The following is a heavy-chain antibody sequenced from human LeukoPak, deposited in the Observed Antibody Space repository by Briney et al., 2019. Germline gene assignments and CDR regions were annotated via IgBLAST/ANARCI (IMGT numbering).Heavy chain of an antibody. J-gene: IGHJ6*02. D-gene: IGHD2-15*01. CDR1: GFTVSSNY. CDR3: ARGVGYCSGGSCYSRPYYYYGMDV. Sequence: GGSLRLSCAASGFTVSSNYMSWVSQAPGKGLEWVSVIYSGGSTYYADSVKGRFTISRHNSKNTLYLQMNSLRAEDTAVYYCARGVGYCSGGSCYSRPYYYYGMDVWGQGTTVTVSS. CDR2: IYSGGST. V-gene: IGHV3-53*04.